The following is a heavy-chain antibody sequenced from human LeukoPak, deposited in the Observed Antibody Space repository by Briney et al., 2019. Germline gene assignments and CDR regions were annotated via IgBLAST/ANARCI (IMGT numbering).Heavy chain of an antibody. Sequence: LGVSLRLSCAASGFRFSDYSMNWVRQAPGKGLEWISYVGIDSGNTNYADSVKGRFTISGDKAKNSLYLQMNSLRVEDTAVYYCARDYKYAFDNWGQGTLVTVSS. CDR3: ARDYKYAFDN. CDR2: VGIDSGNT. D-gene: IGHD5-24*01. J-gene: IGHJ4*02. CDR1: GFRFSDYS. V-gene: IGHV3-48*01.